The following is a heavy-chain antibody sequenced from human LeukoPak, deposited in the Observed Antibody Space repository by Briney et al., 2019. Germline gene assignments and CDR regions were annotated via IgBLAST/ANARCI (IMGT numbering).Heavy chain of an antibody. CDR3: ARAQGERYSSGPPESYYYYYYYMDV. D-gene: IGHD6-19*01. V-gene: IGHV4-39*07. CDR2: IYYSGST. CDR1: GGSISSSSYY. Sequence: KSSETLSLTCTVSGGSISSSSYYWGWIRQPPGKGLEWIGSIYYSGSTYYNPSLKSRVTISVDTPKNQFSLKLSSVTAADTAVYYCARAQGERYSSGPPESYYYYYYYMDVWGKGTTVTVSS. J-gene: IGHJ6*03.